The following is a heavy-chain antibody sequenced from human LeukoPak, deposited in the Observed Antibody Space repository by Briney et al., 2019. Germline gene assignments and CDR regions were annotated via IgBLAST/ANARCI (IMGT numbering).Heavy chain of an antibody. Sequence: GGSLRLSCAASETTVSNCYMSWVRQAPGKGLEWVSVLYSGGGTYYADSVKGRFTISRDDSKNTVYLQMNSLRAEDTAVYYCARDRAGSAYYTGNPFDYWGQGTLVTVSS. D-gene: IGHD3-3*01. J-gene: IGHJ4*02. V-gene: IGHV3-66*01. CDR2: LYSGGGT. CDR1: ETTVSNCY. CDR3: ARDRAGSAYYTGNPFDY.